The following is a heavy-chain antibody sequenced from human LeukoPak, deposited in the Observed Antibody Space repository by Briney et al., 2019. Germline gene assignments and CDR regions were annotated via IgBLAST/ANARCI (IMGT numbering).Heavy chain of an antibody. CDR1: GFTFSGYS. CDR2: SSNTGSTI. Sequence: PGGSLRLSCAACGFTFSGYSMNWVRQAPGEGLEWGSYSSNTGSTIYDADSVRGLLTISRDNAKNSLYLQMNSLRAEDTAVYYCARGPYSSSNYFDYWGQGTLVTVSS. CDR3: ARGPYSSSNYFDY. D-gene: IGHD6-6*01. J-gene: IGHJ4*02. V-gene: IGHV3-48*01.